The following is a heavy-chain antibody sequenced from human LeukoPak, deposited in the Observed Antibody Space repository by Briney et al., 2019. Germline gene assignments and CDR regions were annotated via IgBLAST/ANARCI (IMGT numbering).Heavy chain of an antibody. J-gene: IGHJ6*03. V-gene: IGHV4-4*09. CDR3: ARHARGSGPTAGYYMDV. CDR1: GGPISSHY. Sequence: PSETLSLTCTVSGGPISSHYWSWIRQPPPPGLEWIWYIYTSRNTNYNPSLKSRVTTSVDTSKNQFSLKLSSVTAADTAVYYCARHARGSGPTAGYYMDVWGKGTTVTVSS. D-gene: IGHD2-15*01. CDR2: IYTSRNT.